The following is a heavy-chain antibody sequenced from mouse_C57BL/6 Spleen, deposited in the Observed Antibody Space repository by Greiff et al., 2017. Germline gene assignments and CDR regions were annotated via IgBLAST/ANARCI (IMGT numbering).Heavy chain of an antibody. CDR2: IHPNSGST. CDR3: ARGNDGYYGDY. CDR1: GYTFTSYW. J-gene: IGHJ2*01. D-gene: IGHD2-3*01. V-gene: IGHV1-64*01. Sequence: QVQLQQSGAELVKPGASVKLSCKASGYTFTSYWMHWVKQRPGQGLEWIGMIHPNSGSTNYNEKFKSKATLTVDKSSSTAYMQLSSLTSEDSAVXYCARGNDGYYGDYWGQGTTLTVSS.